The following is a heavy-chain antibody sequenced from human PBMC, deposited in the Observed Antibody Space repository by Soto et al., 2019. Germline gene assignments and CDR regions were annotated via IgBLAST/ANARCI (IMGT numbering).Heavy chain of an antibody. V-gene: IGHV3-21*02. CDR2: IISSSIHT. CDR3: ARDGETYGDSDY. CDR1: GFTFSTYS. J-gene: IGHJ4*02. D-gene: IGHD4-17*01. Sequence: EVRLVESGGGLVNPGGSLRLSCAASGFTFSTYSMNWVRQAPGKGLEWVSSIISSSIHTYYADSVKGRFTISRDNAKNSLYLQMNGLRAEDTAVYYCARDGETYGDSDYWGQGTLVTVSS.